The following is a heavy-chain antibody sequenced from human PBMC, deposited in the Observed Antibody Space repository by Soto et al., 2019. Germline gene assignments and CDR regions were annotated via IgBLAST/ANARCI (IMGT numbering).Heavy chain of an antibody. CDR1: GYTFTSYD. D-gene: IGHD5-18*01. J-gene: IGHJ6*03. V-gene: IGHV1-8*01. CDR3: AGRVDTAMEIDYYYYYMDV. CDR2: MNPNSGNT. Sequence: ASVKVSCKASGYTFTSYDINWVRQATGQGLEWMGWMNPNSGNTGYAQKFQGRVTMTRNTSISTAYMELSSLRSEDTAVYYCAGRVDTAMEIDYYYYYMDVWGKGTTVTVSS.